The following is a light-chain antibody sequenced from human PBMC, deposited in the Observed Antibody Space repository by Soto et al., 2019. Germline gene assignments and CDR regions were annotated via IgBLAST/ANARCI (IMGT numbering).Light chain of an antibody. CDR2: GAF. CDR1: QSVSST. J-gene: IGKJ1*01. V-gene: IGKV3-15*01. Sequence: EMVITQSPPTLSVSPGEKATLSCRASQSVSSTLAWYQQKPGQAPRLLVYGAFSRATGIPARFSGYGSGTVFTLTISSLQSDDSAVYYCQQYNNWPRTFGQGTKVDIK. CDR3: QQYNNWPRT.